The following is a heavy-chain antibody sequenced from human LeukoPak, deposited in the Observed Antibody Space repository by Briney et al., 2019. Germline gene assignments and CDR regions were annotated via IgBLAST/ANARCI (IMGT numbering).Heavy chain of an antibody. V-gene: IGHV3-21*01. CDR2: ISGTSTHI. Sequence: GGSLRLSCAASGFTFSSYSMNWVRQAPGKGLEWVSSISGTSTHIYYADSVKGRFTISRDNAQNSLYLQMNSLRAEDTAVYYCTRGSEWTSGVSDYWGQGTLVTVSS. D-gene: IGHD3-3*01. J-gene: IGHJ4*02. CDR1: GFTFSSYS. CDR3: TRGSEWTSGVSDY.